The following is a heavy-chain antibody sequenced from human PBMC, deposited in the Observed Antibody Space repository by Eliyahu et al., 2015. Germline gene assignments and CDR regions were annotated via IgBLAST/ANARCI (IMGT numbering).Heavy chain of an antibody. J-gene: IGHJ3*02. V-gene: IGHV3-72*01. D-gene: IGHD7-27*01. Sequence: EVKLVEFGGGLVQPGGSLRLSCAASGFTLSDYYMDWVRQAPGKGLEWVGRSRNKANRYTTEYAAFVRGRFTISRDESENSLFLQMDSLKIEDTAVYYCGRLWGRYSRAALDIWGQGTMVTVSS. CDR1: GFTLSDYY. CDR3: GRLWGRYSRAALDI. CDR2: SRNKANRYTT.